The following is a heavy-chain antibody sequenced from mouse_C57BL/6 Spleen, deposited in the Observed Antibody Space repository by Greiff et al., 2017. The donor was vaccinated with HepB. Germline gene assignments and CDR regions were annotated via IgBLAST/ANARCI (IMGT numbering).Heavy chain of an antibody. CDR1: GYTFTSYG. J-gene: IGHJ2*01. Sequence: VQLQQSGAELARPGASVKLSCKASGYTFTSYGISWVKQRTGQGLEWIGEIYPRSGNTYYNEKLKGKATLTADKSSSTAYMELRSLTSEDSAVDFFATYYDYDEAGGFDYWGQGTTLTVSS. V-gene: IGHV1-81*01. CDR2: IYPRSGNT. CDR3: ATYYDYDEAGGFDY. D-gene: IGHD2-4*01.